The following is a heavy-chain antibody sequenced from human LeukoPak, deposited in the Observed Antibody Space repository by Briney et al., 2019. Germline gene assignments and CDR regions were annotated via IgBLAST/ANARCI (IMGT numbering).Heavy chain of an antibody. J-gene: IGHJ6*04. CDR2: ISAYNGNT. D-gene: IGHD1-26*01. V-gene: IGHV1-18*01. Sequence: ASVKVSCKASGYTFTSYGISWVRQAPGQGLEWMGWISAYNGNTNYAQKLQGRITMTTDTSTSTAYMELRSLRSDDTAVYYCARNQYSGSYSPRDGMDVWGKGTTVTVSS. CDR3: ARNQYSGSYSPRDGMDV. CDR1: GYTFTSYG.